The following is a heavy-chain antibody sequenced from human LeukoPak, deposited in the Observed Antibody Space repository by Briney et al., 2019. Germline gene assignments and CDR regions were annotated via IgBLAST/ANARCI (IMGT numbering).Heavy chain of an antibody. V-gene: IGHV5-51*01. CDR1: GYSFTSYW. J-gene: IGHJ4*02. D-gene: IGHD3-22*01. Sequence: GESLKISCKGSGYSFTSYWIGWVRQMPGKGLEWMGIIYPGDSDTRYSPSFQGQVTISADKSISTAYLQWSSLKASDTAMYYCARHRVSGYHPPYFDYWGQGTLVTVSS. CDR3: ARHRVSGYHPPYFDY. CDR2: IYPGDSDT.